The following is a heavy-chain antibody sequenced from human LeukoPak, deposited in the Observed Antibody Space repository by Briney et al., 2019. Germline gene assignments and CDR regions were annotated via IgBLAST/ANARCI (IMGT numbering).Heavy chain of an antibody. CDR1: GYTFTGYY. Sequence: GASVKVSCKASGYTFTGYYMHWVRQAPGQGLEWMGRINPNSGGTNYAQKFQGRVTMTRDTSISTAYMELSRLRSDDTAVYYCARGNYGSGSYSLLWGQGTLVTVPS. V-gene: IGHV1-2*06. CDR2: INPNSGGT. CDR3: ARGNYGSGSYSLL. D-gene: IGHD3-10*01. J-gene: IGHJ4*02.